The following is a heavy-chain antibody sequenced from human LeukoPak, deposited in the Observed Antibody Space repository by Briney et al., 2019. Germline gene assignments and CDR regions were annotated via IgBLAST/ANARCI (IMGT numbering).Heavy chain of an antibody. D-gene: IGHD2-2*01. V-gene: IGHV4-34*01. Sequence: SETLSLTCAVYGGSFSGYYWSWIRQPPGKGLEWIGEINHSGSTNYNPSLKSRVTISVDTSKNQFSLKLSSVTAADTAVYYCARPTMPTKGAFDIWGQGTMVTVSS. CDR1: GGSFSGYY. CDR2: INHSGST. CDR3: ARPTMPTKGAFDI. J-gene: IGHJ3*02.